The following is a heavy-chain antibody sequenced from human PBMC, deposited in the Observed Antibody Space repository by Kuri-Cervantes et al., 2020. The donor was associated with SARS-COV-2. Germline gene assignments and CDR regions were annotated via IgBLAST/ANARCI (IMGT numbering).Heavy chain of an antibody. D-gene: IGHD5-18*01. J-gene: IGHJ4*02. CDR3: ANGHSFGYPPYDY. V-gene: IGHV3-23*01. Sequence: ETLSLTCAASGLTFADYAMSWVRQAPGKGLEWVSSISASGGSANYADSVKGRLTVSRDNSKNTLYLQINGLRAEDTAVYYCANGHSFGYPPYDYWGQGTLVTVSS. CDR2: ISASGGSA. CDR1: GLTFADYA.